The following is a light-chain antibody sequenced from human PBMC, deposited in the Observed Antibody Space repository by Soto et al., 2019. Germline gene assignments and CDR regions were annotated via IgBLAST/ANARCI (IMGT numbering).Light chain of an antibody. CDR1: SSDVGSYNL. CDR2: EVS. CDR3: CSYAGSSSLYV. J-gene: IGLJ1*01. V-gene: IGLV2-23*02. Sequence: SVLTQPAYVSGSPGQSLPISCTGTSSDVGSYNLVSWYQQHPGKAPKLMIYEVSKRPSGVSNRFSGSKSGNTASLTISGLQAEDEADYYCCSYAGSSSLYVFGTGTKVTVL.